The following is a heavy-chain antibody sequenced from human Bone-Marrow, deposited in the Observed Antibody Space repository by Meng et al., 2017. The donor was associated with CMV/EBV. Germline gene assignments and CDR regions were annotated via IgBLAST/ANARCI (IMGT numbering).Heavy chain of an antibody. Sequence: GGSLRLSCAASGFTFSNAWMSWVRQAPGKGLEWVGRIKSKTDGGTTDYAAPVKGRFTIPRDDSKNTLYLQMNSLRAEDTAVYYCAKVVPGYCSTTSCSPDHWGQGTLVTVSS. D-gene: IGHD2-2*01. J-gene: IGHJ4*02. CDR1: GFTFSNAW. CDR3: AKVVPGYCSTTSCSPDH. CDR2: IKSKTDGGTT. V-gene: IGHV3-15*01.